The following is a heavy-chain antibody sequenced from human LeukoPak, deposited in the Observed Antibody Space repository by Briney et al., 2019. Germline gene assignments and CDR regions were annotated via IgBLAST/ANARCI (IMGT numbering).Heavy chain of an antibody. V-gene: IGHV1-2*02. CDR1: GYTFTGYY. J-gene: IGHJ4*02. CDR3: ARRSGYSEISGYYFDY. Sequence: SVKVSCKASGYTFTGYYMHWVRPAPGQGLAWMGWINPNSGGTNYAQKFQGRVTMTRDTSISTAYMELSRLRSDDTAVYYCARRSGYSEISGYYFDYWGQGTLVTVSS. CDR2: INPNSGGT. D-gene: IGHD3-3*01.